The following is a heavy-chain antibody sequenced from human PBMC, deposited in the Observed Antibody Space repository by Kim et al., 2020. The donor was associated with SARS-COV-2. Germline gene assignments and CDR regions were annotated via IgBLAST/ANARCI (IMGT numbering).Heavy chain of an antibody. CDR1: GGSISSYY. CDR3: ARETGSPKWIVVVIGAFDI. CDR2: IYTSGST. Sequence: SETLSLTCTVSGGSISSYYWSWIRQPAGKGLEWIGRIYTSGSTNYNPSLKSRVTMSVDTSKNQFSLKLSSVTAADTAVYYCARETGSPKWIVVVIGAFDIWGQGTMVTVSS. V-gene: IGHV4-4*07. J-gene: IGHJ3*02. D-gene: IGHD3-22*01.